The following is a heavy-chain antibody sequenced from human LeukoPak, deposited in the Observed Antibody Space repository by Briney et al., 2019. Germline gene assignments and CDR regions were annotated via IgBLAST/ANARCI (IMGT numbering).Heavy chain of an antibody. V-gene: IGHV3-7*01. CDR2: IGLDGAQK. CDR1: GFAFSSHS. D-gene: IGHD5-24*01. Sequence: GGSLRLSCAASGFAFSSHSMGWVRQAPGKGLACVATIGLDGAQKDFVDSVKGRFTLSRDNAKNSLFLEMNRLRVEDTAVYYCARWRGLQSEFDCWGQGTLVTVSS. J-gene: IGHJ4*02. CDR3: ARWRGLQSEFDC.